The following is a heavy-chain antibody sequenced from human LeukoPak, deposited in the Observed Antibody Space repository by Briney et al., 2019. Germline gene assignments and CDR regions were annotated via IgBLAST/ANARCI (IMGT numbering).Heavy chain of an antibody. V-gene: IGHV5-51*01. CDR2: IYPGDSDT. D-gene: IGHD2-8*01. CDR3: ARQHCTNGVCYKGGYYGMDV. Sequence: LGESLKISCKGSGYSFTTYWIGWVRQMPVKGLEWMGIIYPGDSDTRYSPSFQGQVTIPADKSISTAYLRWSSLKASDTAMYYCARQHCTNGVCYKGGYYGMDVWGQGTTVTVSS. J-gene: IGHJ6*02. CDR1: GYSFTTYW.